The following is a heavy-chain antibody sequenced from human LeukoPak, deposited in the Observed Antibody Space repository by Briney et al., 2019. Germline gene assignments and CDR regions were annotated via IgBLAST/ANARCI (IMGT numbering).Heavy chain of an antibody. CDR1: GFTFSSYA. V-gene: IGHV3-30-3*01. CDR3: ASEGPDYSNYPDY. D-gene: IGHD4-11*01. Sequence: PGGSLRLSCAASGFTFSSYAMHWVRQAPGKGLEWVAVISYDGSNKYYADSVKGRFTISRDNSKNTLYLQMNSLRAEDTAVYYCASEGPDYSNYPDYWGQGTLVTVSS. CDR2: ISYDGSNK. J-gene: IGHJ4*02.